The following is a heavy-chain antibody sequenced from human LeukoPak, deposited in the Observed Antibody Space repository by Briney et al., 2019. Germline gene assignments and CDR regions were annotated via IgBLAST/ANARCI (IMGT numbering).Heavy chain of an antibody. J-gene: IGHJ4*02. CDR2: ISTTGGRT. CDR3: AKDPRRGVVY. V-gene: IGHV3-23*01. D-gene: IGHD3-10*01. CDR1: GFTFSSYA. Sequence: GGSLRPSCAASGFTFSSYAMSWVRQAPGKGLEWVSSISTTGGRTYYADSVKGRFTISRDNSKNTLYLQMNSLRAEDTAVYYCAKDPRRGVVYWGQGTLVTVSS.